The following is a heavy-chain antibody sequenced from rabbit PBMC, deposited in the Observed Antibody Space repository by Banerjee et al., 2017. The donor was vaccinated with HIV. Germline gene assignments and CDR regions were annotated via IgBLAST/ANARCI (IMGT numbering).Heavy chain of an antibody. J-gene: IGHJ4*01. CDR3: ARRIAGSNSGNYLDL. Sequence: QSLEESGGDLVKPGASLTLTCTASGIDFSSYGISWVRQAPGKGLEWIASINGGDGITYYASWAKGRFTISKTSSTTVTLQMTSLTAADTATYFCARRIAGSNSGNYLDLWGQGTLVTVS. V-gene: IGHV1S40*01. CDR1: GIDFSSYG. CDR2: INGGDGIT. D-gene: IGHD1-1*01.